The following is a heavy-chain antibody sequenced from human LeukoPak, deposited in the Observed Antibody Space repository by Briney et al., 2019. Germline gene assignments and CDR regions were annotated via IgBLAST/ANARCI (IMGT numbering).Heavy chain of an antibody. D-gene: IGHD3-3*01. CDR1: GFTFSSYG. CDR2: IRYDGSNK. Sequence: GGSLRLYCAASGFTFSSYGMHWVRQAPGKGLEWVAFIRYDGSNKYYEGSVKGRFTISRDNSKNTLYLQMNSLRAEDTAVYYCAKGYDFWSGYYCDYWGQGTLVTVSS. CDR3: AKGYDFWSGYYCDY. V-gene: IGHV3-30*02. J-gene: IGHJ4*02.